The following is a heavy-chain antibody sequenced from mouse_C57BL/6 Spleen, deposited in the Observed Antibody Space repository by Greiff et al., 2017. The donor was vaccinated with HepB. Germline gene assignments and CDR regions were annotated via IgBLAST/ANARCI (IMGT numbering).Heavy chain of an antibody. CDR1: GYTFTSYW. V-gene: IGHV1-53*01. Sequence: QVHVKQPGTELVKPGASVKLSCKASGYTFTSYWMHWVKQRPGQGLEWIGNINPSNGGTNYNEKFKSKATLTVDKSSSTAYMQLSSLTSEDSAVYYCARAGDYYSNIAYWGQGTLVTVSA. CDR2: INPSNGGT. D-gene: IGHD2-5*01. CDR3: ARAGDYYSNIAY. J-gene: IGHJ3*01.